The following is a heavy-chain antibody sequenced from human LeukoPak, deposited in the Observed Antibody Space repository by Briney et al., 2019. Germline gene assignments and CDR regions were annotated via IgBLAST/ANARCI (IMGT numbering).Heavy chain of an antibody. J-gene: IGHJ4*02. Sequence: GGSLRLSCVASGFNFNNYNMKWVRQAPGKGLEWVGGIKSKTDGGTTDYAAPVKGRFTISRDDSKNTLYLQMNSLKTEDTAVYYCTTHDRYYFDYWGQGTLVTVSS. CDR2: IKSKTDGGTT. D-gene: IGHD3-3*01. CDR3: TTHDRYYFDY. V-gene: IGHV3-15*01. CDR1: GFNFNNYN.